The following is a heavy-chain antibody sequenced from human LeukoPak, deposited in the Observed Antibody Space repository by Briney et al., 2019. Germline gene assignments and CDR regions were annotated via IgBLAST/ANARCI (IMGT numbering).Heavy chain of an antibody. Sequence: ASVKVSCKASGSTLTGYYMHWVRQAPGQGLEWMGWINPNSDGTNFAQKFQGRVTMTRDTSISTAYMELSRLRSDDTAMYYCARGSGSRGYDYWGQGTLVTVSS. D-gene: IGHD3-10*01. CDR2: INPNSDGT. CDR1: GSTLTGYY. J-gene: IGHJ4*02. V-gene: IGHV1-2*02. CDR3: ARGSGSRGYDY.